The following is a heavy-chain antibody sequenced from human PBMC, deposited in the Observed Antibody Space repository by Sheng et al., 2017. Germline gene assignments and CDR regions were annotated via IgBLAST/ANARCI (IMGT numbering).Heavy chain of an antibody. CDR1: GDTFTNYA. CDR3: ARGKYGYNSYYYMDV. D-gene: IGHD5-12*01. J-gene: IGHJ6*03. CDR2: IIPILEIA. Sequence: QVQLVQSGAEVKRPGSSVKVSCKASGDTFTNYAINWVRQAPGQGLEWMGGIIPILEIATYAQKYQGRVTIIADKSTTTVYMEMSTLTSQDAAVYYCARGKYGYNSYYYMDVWGQGTTVTVSS. V-gene: IGHV1-69*10.